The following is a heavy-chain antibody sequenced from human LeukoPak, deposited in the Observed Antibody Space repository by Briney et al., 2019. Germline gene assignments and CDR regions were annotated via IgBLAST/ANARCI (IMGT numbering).Heavy chain of an antibody. Sequence: PSETLSLTCTVSGGSISSGGYYWSWIRQHPGKGLEWIGYIYYSGSTNYNPSLKSRVTISVDTSKNQFSLKLSSVTAADTAVYYCARGRFTGYGDYGGFDYWGQGTLVTVSS. CDR3: ARGRFTGYGDYGGFDY. V-gene: IGHV4-61*08. CDR2: IYYSGST. J-gene: IGHJ4*02. D-gene: IGHD4-17*01. CDR1: GGSISSGGYY.